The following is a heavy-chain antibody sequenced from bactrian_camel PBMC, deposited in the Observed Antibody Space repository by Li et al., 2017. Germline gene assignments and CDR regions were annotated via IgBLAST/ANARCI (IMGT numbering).Heavy chain of an antibody. D-gene: IGHD4*01. Sequence: HVQLVESGGGLVQPGGSLRLSCAASGFTFSNYWLYWVRQAPGKGLEWVARIAAGSGNTYYADSVKGRFTISQDNAKNTVYLQMNNLKPEDSALYYCAAAPAYYTDYACRFGWGQGTQVTVS. CDR3: AAAPAYYTDYACRFG. CDR2: IAAGSGNT. CDR1: GFTFSNYW. J-gene: IGHJ4*01. V-gene: IGHV3S1*01.